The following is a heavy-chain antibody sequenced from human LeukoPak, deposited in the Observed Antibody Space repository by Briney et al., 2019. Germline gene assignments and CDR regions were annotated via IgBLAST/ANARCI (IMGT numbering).Heavy chain of an antibody. J-gene: IGHJ4*02. D-gene: IGHD3-10*01. V-gene: IGHV3-66*01. Sequence: GGSLRLSCAASGFTVSSNYMSWVRQAPGRGLEWVSVIYSGGSTYYADSVKGRFTISRDNSKNTLYLQMNSLRAEDTAVYYCASEWFGELSAWGQGTLVTVSS. CDR1: GFTVSSNY. CDR3: ASEWFGELSA. CDR2: IYSGGST.